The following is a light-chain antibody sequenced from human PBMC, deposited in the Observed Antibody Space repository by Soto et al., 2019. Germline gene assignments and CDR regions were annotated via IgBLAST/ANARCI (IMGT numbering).Light chain of an antibody. CDR1: QSVTNNF. CDR3: QQYGTPLFS. V-gene: IGKV3-20*01. Sequence: IVLTQSPGTLSLSPGERATVSCGASQSVTNNFLAWYQQKPGQAPKLLIYGASSRATGVPDRFSGSGSGTDFTLTISRLEPGDFAVYYCQQYGTPLFSFGPGNKVDIK. J-gene: IGKJ3*01. CDR2: GAS.